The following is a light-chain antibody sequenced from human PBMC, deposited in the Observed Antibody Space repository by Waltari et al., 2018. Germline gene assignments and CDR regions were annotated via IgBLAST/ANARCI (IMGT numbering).Light chain of an antibody. CDR3: QQYYDIPWT. CDR2: RAS. Sequence: DIQMTQSPSTLSASVGDRVSITCRASQSISDWLAWYQQKPGKAPKLLLDRASNLESGVPSRFSGTGSGTEFTLTINSLQAEDVAVYYCQQYYDIPWTFGQGTKVEIK. CDR1: QSISDW. V-gene: IGKV1-5*03. J-gene: IGKJ1*01.